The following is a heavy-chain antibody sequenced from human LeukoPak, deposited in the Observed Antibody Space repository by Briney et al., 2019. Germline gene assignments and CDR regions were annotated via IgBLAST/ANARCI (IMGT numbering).Heavy chain of an antibody. CDR3: ARDRYSAGDY. J-gene: IGHJ4*02. CDR2: IKSDGSPT. D-gene: IGHD2-21*01. CDR1: GFTFSGYW. V-gene: IGHV3-74*01. Sequence: PGGSLRLSCAASGFTFSGYWMQSVLQARGKGLVWVSRIKSDGSPTTYADSVEGRFTISRDNAKNTLYLQMNSLRAEDTAVYYCARDRYSAGDYWGQGTLVTVSS.